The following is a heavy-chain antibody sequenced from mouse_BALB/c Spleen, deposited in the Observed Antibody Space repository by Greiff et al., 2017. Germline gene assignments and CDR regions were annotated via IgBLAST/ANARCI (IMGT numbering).Heavy chain of an antibody. D-gene: IGHD1-1*01. CDR1: GFTFSSYA. Sequence: EVQLVESGGGLVKPGGSLKLSCAASGFTFSSYAMSWVRQSPEKRLEWVAEISSGGSYTYYPDTVTGRFTISRDNAKNTLYLEMSSLRSEDTAMYYCAMSKSSITTVGPFDVWGAGTTVTVSS. V-gene: IGHV5-9-4*01. CDR2: ISSGGSYT. J-gene: IGHJ1*01. CDR3: AMSKSSITTVGPFDV.